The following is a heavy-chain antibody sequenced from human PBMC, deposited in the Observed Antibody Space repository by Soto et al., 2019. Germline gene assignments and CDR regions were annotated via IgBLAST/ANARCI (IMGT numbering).Heavy chain of an antibody. CDR1: GGSFSGYY. Sequence: SETLSLTCAVYGGSFSGYYWSWIRQPPGKGLEWIGEINHSGSTNYNPSLKSRVTISVDTSKNQFSLKLSSVTAADTAVYYCAVTTWRYAERKFQTKYSSSYPYYYYGMDVWGQGTTVTVSS. J-gene: IGHJ6*02. V-gene: IGHV4-34*01. CDR2: INHSGST. CDR3: AVTTWRYAERKFQTKYSSSYPYYYYGMDV. D-gene: IGHD6-6*01.